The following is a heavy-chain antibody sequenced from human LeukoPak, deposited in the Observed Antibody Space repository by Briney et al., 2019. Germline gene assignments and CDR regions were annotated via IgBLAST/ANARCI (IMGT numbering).Heavy chain of an antibody. J-gene: IGHJ4*02. CDR1: GFTFGDYA. D-gene: IGHD2-8*01. V-gene: IGHV3-21*01. Sequence: PGRSLRLSCTASGFTFGDYAMSWFRQAPGKGLEWVSSISSSSSYIYYADSVKGRFTISRDNAKNSLYLQMNSLRAEDTAVYYCARDGGRVLMNHLALDYWGQGTLVTVSS. CDR3: ARDGGRVLMNHLALDY. CDR2: ISSSSSYI.